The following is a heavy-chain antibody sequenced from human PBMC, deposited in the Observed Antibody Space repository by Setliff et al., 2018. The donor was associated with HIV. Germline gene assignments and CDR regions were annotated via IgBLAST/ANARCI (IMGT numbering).Heavy chain of an antibody. D-gene: IGHD3-10*01. J-gene: IGHJ5*02. Sequence: ASVKVSCKASGYTFLNYDINWLRQAPGQGLEWMGRLTPHSGDTISADRFQGRLVMTTNTSTTTAFMELSSLRSDDTALYFCARGWGLWFGQLSILPLDPWGQGTLLTVSS. CDR2: LTPHSGDT. CDR3: ARGWGLWFGQLSILPLDP. V-gene: IGHV1-8*01. CDR1: GYTFLNYD.